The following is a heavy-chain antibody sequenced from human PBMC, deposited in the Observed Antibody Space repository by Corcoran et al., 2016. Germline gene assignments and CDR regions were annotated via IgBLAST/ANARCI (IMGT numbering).Heavy chain of an antibody. CDR3: ARAQWGVPAAMVYYYYGMDV. CDR1: GYTFTSYY. V-gene: IGHV1-46*01. CDR2: INPSGGST. Sequence: QVQLVQSGAEVKKPGASVKVSCKASGYTFTSYYMHWVRQAPGQGLEWMGIINPSGGSTSYAQKFQGRVTMTRDTSTSTVYMELSSLRSEDTAVYYWARAQWGVPAAMVYYYYGMDVWGQGTTVTVSS. J-gene: IGHJ6*02. D-gene: IGHD2-2*01.